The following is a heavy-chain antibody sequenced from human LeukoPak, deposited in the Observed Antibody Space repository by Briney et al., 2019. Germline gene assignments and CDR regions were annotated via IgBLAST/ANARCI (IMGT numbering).Heavy chain of an antibody. CDR2: ISSSGSTI. J-gene: IGHJ4*02. V-gene: IGHV3-48*03. D-gene: IGHD4-17*01. CDR1: GFTFSSYE. Sequence: PGGSLRLSCAASGFTFSSYEMNWVRQAPGKGLEWVSYISSSGSTIYYADSVKGRFTISRDNAKNSLYLQMNSLRAEDTAVYYCARDGTADYGDQNGYWGQGTLVTVSS. CDR3: ARDGTADYGDQNGY.